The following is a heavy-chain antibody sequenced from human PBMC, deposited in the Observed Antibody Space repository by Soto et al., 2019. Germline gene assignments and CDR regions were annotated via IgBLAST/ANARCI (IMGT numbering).Heavy chain of an antibody. CDR2: IIPSCGRA. V-gene: IGHV1-69*01. CDR3: ARDGGSHAGGIDY. J-gene: IGHJ4*02. CDR1: GGTFSSYS. D-gene: IGHD1-26*01. Sequence: QVQGVQAGAEVKKPGSSVKVSCKASGGTFSSYSINWVRQAPGQGLEWMGEIIPSCGRANYAQKFKGRVTITADESTGTDYMELRSLRAEDTAVYYCARDGGSHAGGIDYLGQRPLVPVS.